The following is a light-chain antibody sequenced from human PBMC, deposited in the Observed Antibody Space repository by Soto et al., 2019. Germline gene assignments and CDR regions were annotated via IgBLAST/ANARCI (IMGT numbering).Light chain of an antibody. CDR1: QSVSSSY. V-gene: IGKV3-20*01. Sequence: EIVLTQSPGTLSLSPGVRATLSCRASQSVSSSYLAWYQQNRGQAPRLLIYGATSRAPGIPDRFGGSGSGTDFPLTIRRLEPEDFAVYYCQQYGSSRWTFGRGTKVEIK. J-gene: IGKJ1*01. CDR3: QQYGSSRWT. CDR2: GAT.